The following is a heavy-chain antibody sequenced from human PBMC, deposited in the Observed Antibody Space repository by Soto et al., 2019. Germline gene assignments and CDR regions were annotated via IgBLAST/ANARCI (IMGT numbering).Heavy chain of an antibody. Sequence: SETLSLTCTVSGASISGYHWGWIRQPPGKGLEWIGYMSYSGSTNYSPSLKSRVTISVDTSKNQFSLKVSSVTAADTAVYYCARLIGRDWFDPWGQGTLVTVSS. CDR2: MSYSGST. CDR3: ARLIGRDWFDP. CDR1: GASISGYH. V-gene: IGHV4-59*08. J-gene: IGHJ5*02. D-gene: IGHD3-22*01.